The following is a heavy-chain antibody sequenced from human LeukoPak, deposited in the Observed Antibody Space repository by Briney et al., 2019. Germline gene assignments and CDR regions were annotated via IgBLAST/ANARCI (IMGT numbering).Heavy chain of an antibody. D-gene: IGHD5-18*01. CDR1: GGSFSGYY. V-gene: IGHV4-34*01. CDR2: INHSGST. CDR3: ARGSRRGRVGYSYGYYY. Sequence: SETLSLTCAVSGGSFSGYYWSWIRQPPGKGLEWIGEINHSGSTNYNPSLKSRVTISVETSKTHFSLKLGSVTAADTAVYYCARGSRRGRVGYSYGYYYWGQGTLVTVSS. J-gene: IGHJ4*02.